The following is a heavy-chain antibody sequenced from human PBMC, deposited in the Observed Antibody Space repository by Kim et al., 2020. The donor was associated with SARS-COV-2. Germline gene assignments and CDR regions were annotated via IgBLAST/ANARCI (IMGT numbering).Heavy chain of an antibody. J-gene: IGHJ3*02. CDR2: IWYDGSNK. CDR1: GFTFSSYG. Sequence: GGSLRLSCAASGFTFSSYGMHWVRQAPGKGLEWVAVIWYDGSNKYYADSVKGRFTISRDNSKNTLYLQMNSLRAEDTAVYYCARDPSEWGAAVAFDIWGQGTMVTVSS. CDR3: ARDPSEWGAAVAFDI. D-gene: IGHD6-25*01. V-gene: IGHV3-33*01.